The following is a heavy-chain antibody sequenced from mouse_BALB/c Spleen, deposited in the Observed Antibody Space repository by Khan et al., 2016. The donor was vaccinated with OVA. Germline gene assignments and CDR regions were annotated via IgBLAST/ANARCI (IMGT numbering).Heavy chain of an antibody. Sequence: EVELVESGGDLVKPGGSLKLSCAASGFTFSNYAMSWVRQTPEKRLEWVASISSGGTSYFSDRVKGRFTISRDNGRNILYLQMSSLRSEDTAMYYCARDYWFTYWGQGTLVTVSA. J-gene: IGHJ3*01. V-gene: IGHV5-6-5*01. CDR2: ISSGGTS. CDR3: ARDYWFTY. CDR1: GFTFSNYA.